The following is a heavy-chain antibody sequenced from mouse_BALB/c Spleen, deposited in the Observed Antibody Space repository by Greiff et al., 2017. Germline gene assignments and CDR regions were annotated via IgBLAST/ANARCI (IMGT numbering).Heavy chain of an antibody. CDR3: VRDDYDAY. CDR1: GFSLTSYD. Sequence: VQLVESGPGLVAPSQSLSITCTVSGFSLTSYDISWIRQPPGKGLEWLGVIWTGGGTNYNSAFMSRLSISKDNSKSQVFLKMNSLQTDDTAIYYCVRDDYDAYWGQGTLVTVSA. J-gene: IGHJ3*01. CDR2: IWTGGGT. D-gene: IGHD2-4*01. V-gene: IGHV2-9-2*01.